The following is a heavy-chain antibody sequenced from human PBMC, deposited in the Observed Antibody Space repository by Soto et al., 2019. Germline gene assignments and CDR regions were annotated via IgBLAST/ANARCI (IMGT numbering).Heavy chain of an antibody. Sequence: QVQLQESGPGLVKPSGTLSLTCAVSGGCISSSNWWSWVRQPPGKGLEWIGEIYHSGSTNYNPSLNSRVTIAVDKSKNQFSLKLSSVTAADTAVYYCARVSGSYYYDMDVWGQGTTVTVSS. V-gene: IGHV4-4*02. CDR3: ARVSGSYYYDMDV. D-gene: IGHD1-26*01. CDR2: IYHSGST. J-gene: IGHJ6*02. CDR1: GGCISSSNW.